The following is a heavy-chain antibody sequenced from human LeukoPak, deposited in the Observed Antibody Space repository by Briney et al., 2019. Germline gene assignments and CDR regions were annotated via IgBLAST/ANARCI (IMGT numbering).Heavy chain of an antibody. CDR3: ARVRLDDYGDPRRDYFDY. CDR2: IYYSGST. D-gene: IGHD4-17*01. V-gene: IGHV4-61*01. J-gene: IGHJ4*02. Sequence: SETLSLTCTVSVGSVSSGSYYWSWIRQPPGKGLEWIGYIYYSGSTNYNPSLKSRVTISVDTSKNQFSLKLSSVTAADTAVYYCARVRLDDYGDPRRDYFDYWGQGTLVTVSS. CDR1: VGSVSSGSYY.